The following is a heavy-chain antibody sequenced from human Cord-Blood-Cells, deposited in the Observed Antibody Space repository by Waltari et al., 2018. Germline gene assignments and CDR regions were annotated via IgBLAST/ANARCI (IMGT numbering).Heavy chain of an antibody. D-gene: IGHD2-2*02. CDR2: INHSGST. CDR1: GGSFSGYY. V-gene: IGHV4-34*01. J-gene: IGHJ5*02. CDR3: ARMLVVVPAAIDWFDP. Sequence: QVQLQQWGAGLLKPSETLSLTCAVYGGSFSGYYWSWIRQPPGKGLEWIGEINHSGSTNDNPSLKSRVTISVDTSKNQLSLKLSSVTAADTAVYYCARMLVVVPAAIDWFDPWGQGTLVTVSS.